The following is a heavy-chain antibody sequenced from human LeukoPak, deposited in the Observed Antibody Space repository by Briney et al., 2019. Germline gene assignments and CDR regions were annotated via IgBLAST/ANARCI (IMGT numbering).Heavy chain of an antibody. J-gene: IGHJ3*02. Sequence: YADSVKGRFTVSRDNSNNAVYLQMNSLKSEDTAVYYCAGEEFDICGQGTMFTVSA. CDR3: AGEEFDI. V-gene: IGHV3-30*01.